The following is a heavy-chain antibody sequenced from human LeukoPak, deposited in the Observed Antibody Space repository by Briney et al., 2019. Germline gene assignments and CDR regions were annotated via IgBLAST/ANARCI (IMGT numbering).Heavy chain of an antibody. CDR1: GYTFTGYY. Sequence: ASVKVSCKASGYTFTGYYMHWVRQAPGQGLERMGRINPNSGGTNYAQKFQGRVTMTRDTSISTAYMELSRLRSDDTAVYYCARSRYTAMVSFDYWGQGTLVTVSS. CDR2: INPNSGGT. CDR3: ARSRYTAMVSFDY. J-gene: IGHJ4*02. V-gene: IGHV1-2*06. D-gene: IGHD5-18*01.